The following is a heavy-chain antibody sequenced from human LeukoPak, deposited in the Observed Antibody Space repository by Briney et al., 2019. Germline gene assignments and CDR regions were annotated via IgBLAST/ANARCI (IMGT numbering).Heavy chain of an antibody. CDR3: AREWELLAYFDY. Sequence: SDTLSLTCTVSGGSISSDNYYWNWIRPPAGKGLEWIGRIYPSGSTHYNPSLKSRVTISVDTSKNQFSLKLSAVTAADTAVYYCAREWELLAYFDYWGQGTVVTVSS. V-gene: IGHV4-61*02. CDR2: IYPSGST. D-gene: IGHD1-26*01. J-gene: IGHJ4*02. CDR1: GGSISSDNYY.